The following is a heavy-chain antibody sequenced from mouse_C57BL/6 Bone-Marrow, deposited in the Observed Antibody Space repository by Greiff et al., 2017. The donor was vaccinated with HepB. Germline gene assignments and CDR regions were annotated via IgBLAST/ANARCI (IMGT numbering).Heavy chain of an antibody. CDR3: ARGGPYAMDY. J-gene: IGHJ4*01. Sequence: QVQLQQPGAELVRPGSSVKLSCKASGYTFTSYWIHWVKQRPIQGLEWIGNIDPSDSETHYNQKFKDKATLTVDKSSSTAYMQLSSLTSEDSAVYYCARGGPYAMDYWGQGTSVTVSS. CDR2: IDPSDSET. CDR1: GYTFTSYW. V-gene: IGHV1-52*01.